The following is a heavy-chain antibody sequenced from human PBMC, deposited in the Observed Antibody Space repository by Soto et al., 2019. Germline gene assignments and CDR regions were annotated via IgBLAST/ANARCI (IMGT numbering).Heavy chain of an antibody. CDR3: ARVRGGQLVRIRRGDAFDI. J-gene: IGHJ3*02. CDR2: INHSGST. V-gene: IGHV4-34*01. CDR1: GGSFSGYY. Sequence: SETLSLTCAVYGGSFSGYYWSWIRQPPGKGLEWIGEINHSGSTNYNPSLKSRVTISVDTSKNQFSLKLSSVTAADTAVYYCARVRGGQLVRIRRGDAFDIWGQGTMVTVSS. D-gene: IGHD6-6*01.